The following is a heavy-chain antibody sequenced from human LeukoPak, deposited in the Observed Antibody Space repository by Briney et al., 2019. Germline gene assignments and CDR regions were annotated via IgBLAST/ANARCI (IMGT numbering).Heavy chain of an antibody. D-gene: IGHD3-10*01. J-gene: IGHJ5*02. CDR3: AKGYYGSGTYGWFDP. CDR2: IIPSGHTT. CDR1: GFTFSSHG. Sequence: GGSLRLSCAASGFTFSSHGMNWVRQAPGKGLEWVSGIIPSGHTTYYADSVRGRFTISRDNSKKKLYLQMNSLRAEDTAVYYCAKGYYGSGTYGWFDPWGQGTLVTVSS. V-gene: IGHV3-23*01.